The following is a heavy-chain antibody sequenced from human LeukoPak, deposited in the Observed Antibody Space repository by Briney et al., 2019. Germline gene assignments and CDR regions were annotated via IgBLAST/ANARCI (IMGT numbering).Heavy chain of an antibody. V-gene: IGHV3-64*01. D-gene: IGHD4-17*01. CDR2: ISSNGGST. CDR1: GFTFSSYA. J-gene: IGHJ6*03. CDR3: ARAFGDYPSRYYYYYMDV. Sequence: PGGSLRLSCAASGFTFSSYAMHWVRQAPGNGLEYLSAISSNGGSTYYANSVKGRLTISRDNSKNTLYLQMGSLRAEDMAVYYCARAFGDYPSRYYYYYMDVWGKGTTVTVSS.